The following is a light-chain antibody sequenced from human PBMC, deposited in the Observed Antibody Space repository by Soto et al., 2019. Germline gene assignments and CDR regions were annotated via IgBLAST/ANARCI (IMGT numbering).Light chain of an antibody. CDR3: QQYNNWPRT. Sequence: EIVMTQSPVTLSVSPGERATLSCRASPSVSSNLAWYQQKPGQAPRLLIYGASTRATGIPARFSGSRSGTEFTLTISSLQSADFAVYYCQQYNNWPRTFGQGTKVEI. CDR2: GAS. J-gene: IGKJ1*01. V-gene: IGKV3-15*01. CDR1: PSVSSN.